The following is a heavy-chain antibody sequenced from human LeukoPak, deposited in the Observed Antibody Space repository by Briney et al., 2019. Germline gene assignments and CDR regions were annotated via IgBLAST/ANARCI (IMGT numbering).Heavy chain of an antibody. CDR1: GYTFTGYY. V-gene: IGHV1-2*02. CDR2: INPNSGGT. J-gene: IGHJ4*02. Sequence: RASVKVSCKASGYTFTGYYMNWVRQAPGQGLEWMGWINPNSGGTNYAQKFQGRVTMTRDTSISTAYMELSRLRSDDTAVYYCARDSSGWYDYWGQGTLVTVSS. CDR3: ARDSSGWYDY. D-gene: IGHD6-19*01.